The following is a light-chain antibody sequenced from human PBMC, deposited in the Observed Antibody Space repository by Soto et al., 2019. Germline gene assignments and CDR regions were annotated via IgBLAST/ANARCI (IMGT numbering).Light chain of an antibody. Sequence: QLVLTQPPSVSGAPGQRVTISCTGNSSNLGAGYDVHWYRQLPGAAPKLVIFGNRNRPSGVPERFSGSKSGTSASLAITGLQGEDEADYYCQAYDYSLTASVFGGGTQLTVL. J-gene: IGLJ3*02. CDR1: SSNLGAGYD. V-gene: IGLV1-40*01. CDR2: GNR. CDR3: QAYDYSLTASV.